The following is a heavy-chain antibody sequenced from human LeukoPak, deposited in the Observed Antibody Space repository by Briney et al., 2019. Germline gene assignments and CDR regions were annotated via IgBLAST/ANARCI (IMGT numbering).Heavy chain of an antibody. Sequence: SETLSLTCTVSDGSITSNVYHWGWIRQPPGKGLEYMGSINHSGSTHCHPSLKSRVTISVDTSKNQFSLKLNSVTAVDTAVYYCARLVGIAADGTGGDYWGQGTLVTVSS. CDR1: DGSITSNVYH. D-gene: IGHD6-13*01. J-gene: IGHJ4*02. V-gene: IGHV4-39*01. CDR2: INHSGST. CDR3: ARLVGIAADGTGGDY.